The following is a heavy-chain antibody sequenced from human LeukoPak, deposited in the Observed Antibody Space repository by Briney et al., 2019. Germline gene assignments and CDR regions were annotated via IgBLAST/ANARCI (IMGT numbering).Heavy chain of an antibody. J-gene: IGHJ4*02. V-gene: IGHV3-23*01. CDR2: IGASGDTT. CDR1: GFTFSTYG. CDR3: AKVGEYYGAGASFDY. Sequence: GGSLRLSCAVSGFTFSTYGMSWVRQTPGKGLEWVSTIGASGDTTDYTDSVKGRFTISRDNSQNTLYLQMSSLRADDTAVYYCAKVGEYYGAGASFDYWGQGTLVTVSS. D-gene: IGHD3-10*01.